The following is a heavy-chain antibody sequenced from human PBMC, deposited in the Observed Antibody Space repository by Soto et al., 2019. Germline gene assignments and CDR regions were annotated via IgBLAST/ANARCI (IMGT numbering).Heavy chain of an antibody. CDR3: ASRSFGGVIVFSQLFDY. V-gene: IGHV4-39*01. CDR2: IYYSGST. CDR1: GGSISSSSYY. D-gene: IGHD3-16*02. J-gene: IGHJ4*02. Sequence: QLQLQESGPGLVKPSETLSLTCTVSGGSISSSSYYWGWIRQPPGKGLEWIGSIYYSGSTYYNPSLKSRVTISVDTSKNQFSLKPSSVTAADTAVYYCASRSFGGVIVFSQLFDYWGQGTLVTFSS.